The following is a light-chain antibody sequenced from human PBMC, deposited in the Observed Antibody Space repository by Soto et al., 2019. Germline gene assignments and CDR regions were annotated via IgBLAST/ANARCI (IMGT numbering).Light chain of an antibody. V-gene: IGKV1-5*03. Sequence: DIQMTQSPSTLSASVGDRVTITCRASQNINTWLAWYQQKPGKAPKLLIYRASSLESGVPSRFSGSGSGTEFTLTISSLQPEVFSTYYCQHYDTYSGTYGPGTKVDVK. J-gene: IGKJ3*01. CDR1: QNINTW. CDR2: RAS. CDR3: QHYDTYSGT.